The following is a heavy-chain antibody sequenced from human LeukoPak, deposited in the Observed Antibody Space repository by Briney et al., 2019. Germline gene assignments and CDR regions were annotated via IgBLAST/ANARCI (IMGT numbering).Heavy chain of an antibody. Sequence: GGSLRLSCAASGFTFNDYAMHWVRQAPGKGLEWVSGISWHSGSIAYADSVKGRFAISRDNAKNSLYLQMNSLAAEDTALYYCAKGLGGSAQNPEYWGQGTLVTVSS. J-gene: IGHJ4*02. D-gene: IGHD3-10*01. V-gene: IGHV3-9*01. CDR1: GFTFNDYA. CDR2: ISWHSGSI. CDR3: AKGLGGSAQNPEY.